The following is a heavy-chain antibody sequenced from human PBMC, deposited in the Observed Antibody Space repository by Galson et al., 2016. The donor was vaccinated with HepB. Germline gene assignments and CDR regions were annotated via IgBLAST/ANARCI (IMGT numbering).Heavy chain of an antibody. CDR1: GFTFSNFA. CDR2: ISGSGNYT. Sequence: SLRLSCAASGFTFSNFAVHWVRQAPGKGLEWVSTISGSGNYTDYGDSVRGRFTISRDNSKNTLYLQMNSLRGEDTAMYYCAKNGGGGSYHGNHLDYWGQGTLVTVSS. V-gene: IGHV3-23*01. CDR3: AKNGGGGSYHGNHLDY. D-gene: IGHD3-16*02. J-gene: IGHJ4*02.